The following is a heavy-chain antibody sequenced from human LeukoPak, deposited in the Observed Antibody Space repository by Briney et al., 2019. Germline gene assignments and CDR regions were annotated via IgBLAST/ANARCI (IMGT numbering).Heavy chain of an antibody. CDR3: AKDLFYYDSSGLFDY. Sequence: PGGSLRLSCAASGFTFSSYAMSWVRQAPGKGLEWVSAISGSGGSTYYADSVKGRFTISRDNSKNTLYLQMNSLRAEDTAVYYCAKDLFYYDSSGLFDYWGQGTQVTVSS. CDR1: GFTFSSYA. CDR2: ISGSGGST. V-gene: IGHV3-23*01. J-gene: IGHJ4*02. D-gene: IGHD3-22*01.